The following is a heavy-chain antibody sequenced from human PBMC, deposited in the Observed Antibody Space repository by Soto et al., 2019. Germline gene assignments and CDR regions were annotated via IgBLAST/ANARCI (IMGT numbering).Heavy chain of an antibody. D-gene: IGHD2-15*01. CDR2: IYYSGST. V-gene: IGHV4-31*03. Sequence: QVQLQESGPGLVKPSQTLSLTCTVSGGSISSGGYYWSWIRQHPGKGLEWIGYIYYSGSTYYNPSLKSRVTISVDTSKNQFYLKLSSVTAADTAVYYCARDVGRYCSGGSCYSNWFDPWGQGTLVTVSS. CDR1: GGSISSGGYY. CDR3: ARDVGRYCSGGSCYSNWFDP. J-gene: IGHJ5*02.